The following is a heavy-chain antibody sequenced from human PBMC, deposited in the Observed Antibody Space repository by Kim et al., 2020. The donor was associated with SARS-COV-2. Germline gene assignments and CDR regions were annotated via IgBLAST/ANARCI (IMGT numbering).Heavy chain of an antibody. D-gene: IGHD6-25*01. CDR1: GGSFSDCY. CDR2: INHSGSA. Sequence: SQTLSLTCAVYGGSFSDCYWIWVRQSPGKGLEWLGEINHSGSANYNPSLKGRVTMSVDRSKNQFSLKMNSVTAADTAVYYCAGSGWHTHTWGQMDSWGRG. J-gene: IGHJ4*02. V-gene: IGHV4-34*01. CDR3: AGSGWHTHTWGQMDS.